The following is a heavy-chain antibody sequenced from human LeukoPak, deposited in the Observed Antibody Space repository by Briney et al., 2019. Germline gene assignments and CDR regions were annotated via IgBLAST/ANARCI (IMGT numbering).Heavy chain of an antibody. Sequence: ASVKVSCKASGGTFSSYAISWVRQAPGQGLEWMGGIIPIFGTANYAQKFQGRVTVTADESTSTAYMELSSLRSEDTAVYYCARALYCSGGSCYRKYAFDIWGQGTMVTVSS. V-gene: IGHV1-69*13. CDR3: ARALYCSGGSCYRKYAFDI. D-gene: IGHD2-15*01. CDR2: IIPIFGTA. J-gene: IGHJ3*02. CDR1: GGTFSSYA.